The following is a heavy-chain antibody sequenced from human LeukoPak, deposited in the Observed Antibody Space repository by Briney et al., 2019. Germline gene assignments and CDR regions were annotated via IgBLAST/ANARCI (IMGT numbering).Heavy chain of an antibody. CDR3: AREVGGDGYFDY. D-gene: IGHD3-16*01. CDR2: IWHDGSKQ. J-gene: IGHJ4*02. Sequence: GGSLRLSCTASGFSFSKYGMHWVRQAPGKGLEWVAVIWHDGSKQHYADFVKGRFTVSRDNSKNTLFLEMNSLRVEDTAVYYCAREVGGDGYFDYWGQGTLVTVSS. CDR1: GFSFSKYG. V-gene: IGHV3-33*01.